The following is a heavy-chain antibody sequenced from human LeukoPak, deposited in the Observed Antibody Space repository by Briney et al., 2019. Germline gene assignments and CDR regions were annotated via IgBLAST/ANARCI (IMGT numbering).Heavy chain of an antibody. CDR2: IIPIFGTA. CDR1: GGTFSSYA. D-gene: IGHD4-17*01. CDR3: AFSRGYGDYVYFQH. J-gene: IGHJ1*01. Sequence: ASVKVSCKASGGTFSSYAISWVRQAPGQGLEWMGGIIPIFGTANYAQKFQGRVTITADESTSTAYMELSSLRSDDTAVYYCAFSRGYGDYVYFQHWGQGTLVTVSS. V-gene: IGHV1-69*13.